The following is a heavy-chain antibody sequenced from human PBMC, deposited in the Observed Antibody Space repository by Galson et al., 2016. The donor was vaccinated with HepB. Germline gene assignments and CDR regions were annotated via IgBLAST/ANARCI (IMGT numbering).Heavy chain of an antibody. D-gene: IGHD3-10*01. CDR1: GFSLSTSGMS. Sequence: PALVKPTQTLTLTCTFSGFSLSTSGMSVSWIRQPPEKTLEWLALIDWDDDKFHSTSLKTRLTISKDTSKNQVVLTMTNMDPVDTATYYCARTPLQYYYGSGSYYFDYWGQGTLVTVSS. CDR3: ARTPLQYYYGSGSYYFDY. J-gene: IGHJ4*02. V-gene: IGHV2-70*01. CDR2: IDWDDDK.